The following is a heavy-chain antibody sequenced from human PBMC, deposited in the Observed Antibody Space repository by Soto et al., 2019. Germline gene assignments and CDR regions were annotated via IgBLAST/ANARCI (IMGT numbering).Heavy chain of an antibody. CDR3: ARDETTGTGDPRNFDY. V-gene: IGHV3-33*01. J-gene: IGHJ4*02. D-gene: IGHD1-1*01. CDR2: IWYDGSNK. CDR1: GFTFSSYG. Sequence: QVQLVESGGGVVQPGRSLRLSCAASGFTFSSYGMHWVRQAPGKGLEWVAVIWYDGSNKYYADSVKGRFTISRDNSKNTLYLQMNSLRAEDTAVYYCARDETTGTGDPRNFDYWGQGTLVTVSS.